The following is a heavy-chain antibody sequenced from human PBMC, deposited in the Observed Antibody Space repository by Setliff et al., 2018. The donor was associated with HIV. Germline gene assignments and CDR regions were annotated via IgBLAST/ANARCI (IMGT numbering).Heavy chain of an antibody. CDR2: IYYSGGT. Sequence: PSETLSLTCTLSGGSISSGAYYWTWIRQHPGKGLEWIGYIYYSGGTYYNPSLKSRLTISLDTSSNQFSLRLSSVTAADTAVYYCTRDRSDFHYHGMDVWGQGTTVTVSS. D-gene: IGHD2-21*02. J-gene: IGHJ6*02. V-gene: IGHV4-31*03. CDR3: TRDRSDFHYHGMDV. CDR1: GGSISSGAYY.